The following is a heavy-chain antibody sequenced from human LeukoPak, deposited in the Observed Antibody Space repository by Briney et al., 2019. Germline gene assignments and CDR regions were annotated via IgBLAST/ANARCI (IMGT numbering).Heavy chain of an antibody. Sequence: ASVKVSCKASGATFNNYVITWVRQAPGQGLAWMAMIIPSLDIVNYAQTFQDRLTITADKSTSTAYMELRSLRSEDTAVYYCARGFGGGSGSSDYYGMDVWGQGTTVTVSS. V-gene: IGHV1-69*04. J-gene: IGHJ6*02. CDR1: GATFNNYV. CDR2: IIPSLDIV. D-gene: IGHD3-10*01. CDR3: ARGFGGGSGSSDYYGMDV.